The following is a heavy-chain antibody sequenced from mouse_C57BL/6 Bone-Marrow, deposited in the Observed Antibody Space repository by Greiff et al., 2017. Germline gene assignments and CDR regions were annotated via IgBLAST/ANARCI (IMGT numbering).Heavy chain of an antibody. Sequence: QVQLQQPGAELVMPGASVKLSCKASGYTFTSYWMHWVKQRPGQGLEWIGEIDPSDSYTNYNQKFKGKSTLTVDTSSSTAYMQLSSLTSEDSAVYYCAREELGFLRFAYWGQGTLVTVSA. CDR3: AREELGFLRFAY. CDR2: IDPSDSYT. J-gene: IGHJ3*01. V-gene: IGHV1-69*01. CDR1: GYTFTSYW.